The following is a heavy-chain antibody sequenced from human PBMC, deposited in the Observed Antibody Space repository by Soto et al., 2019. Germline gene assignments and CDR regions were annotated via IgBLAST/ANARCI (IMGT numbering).Heavy chain of an antibody. CDR2: ISGSGGST. V-gene: IGHV3-23*01. CDR1: GFTFSSYA. Sequence: PGGSLRLSCAASGFTFSSYAMSWVRQAPGKGLEWVSAISGSGGSTYYADSVKGRFTISRDNSKNTLYLQMNSLRAEDTAVYYCAKDFTVTAPAAIFFDYWGQGTLVTVSS. CDR3: AKDFTVTAPAAIFFDY. D-gene: IGHD4-17*01. J-gene: IGHJ4*02.